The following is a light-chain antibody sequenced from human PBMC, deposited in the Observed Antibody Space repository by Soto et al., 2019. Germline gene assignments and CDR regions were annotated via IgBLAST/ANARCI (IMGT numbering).Light chain of an antibody. Sequence: EIVLTQSPGILSLSPGERATLSCRASQIVSSSYLAWYQQKPGQAPRLVIHGASSRATGIPDRFSGSGSGTDFILTISRLEPEDFAVYYCQQYGSSPLYTFGQGTKLEIK. CDR3: QQYGSSPLYT. J-gene: IGKJ2*01. CDR2: GAS. CDR1: QIVSSSY. V-gene: IGKV3-20*01.